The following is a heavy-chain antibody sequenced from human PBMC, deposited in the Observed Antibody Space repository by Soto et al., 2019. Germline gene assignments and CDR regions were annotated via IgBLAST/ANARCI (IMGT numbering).Heavy chain of an antibody. CDR1: GFTFSSYG. CDR2: ISYDGSYK. D-gene: IGHD3-10*01. Sequence: QVQLVESGGGVVQPGRSLRLSCAASGFTFSSYGMHWVRQSPGKGLEWVSVISYDGSYKYYIDSVKGRFTISRDNSKNTLYLQMNSLRAEDTAVYYCALEGVLWFGPDRLTNPWGQGTLVTVSS. J-gene: IGHJ5*02. V-gene: IGHV3-30*03. CDR3: ALEGVLWFGPDRLTNP.